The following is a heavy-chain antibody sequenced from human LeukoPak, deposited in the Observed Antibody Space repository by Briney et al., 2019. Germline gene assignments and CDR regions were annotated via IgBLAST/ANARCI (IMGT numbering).Heavy chain of an antibody. CDR3: ARDANDFWSGYYPYYFDY. CDR1: GYTFTGYY. Sequence: ASVKVSCKASGYTFTGYYMHWVRQAPGQGLEWMGWINHNSGGTNYAQKFQGRDTMTRDTSISTAYMELSRLRSDDTAVYYCARDANDFWSGYYPYYFDYWGQGTLVTVSS. D-gene: IGHD3-3*01. J-gene: IGHJ4*02. V-gene: IGHV1-2*02. CDR2: INHNSGGT.